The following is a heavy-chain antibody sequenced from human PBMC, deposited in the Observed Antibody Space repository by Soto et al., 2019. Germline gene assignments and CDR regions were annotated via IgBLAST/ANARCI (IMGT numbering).Heavy chain of an antibody. CDR1: GFTFRNHA. V-gene: IGHV3-33*08. D-gene: IGHD6-6*01. Sequence: QVQLVESGGGVVQPGRSLRLSCAASGFTFRNHAMHWVRQAPGKGLEWVGLIWYDGTSKYYADSVKGRFTISRDNSKNTLYLEMNSLRVEDTAIYYCARDQGVVFIKDHWGQGTLVTVSS. J-gene: IGHJ4*02. CDR2: IWYDGTSK. CDR3: ARDQGVVFIKDH.